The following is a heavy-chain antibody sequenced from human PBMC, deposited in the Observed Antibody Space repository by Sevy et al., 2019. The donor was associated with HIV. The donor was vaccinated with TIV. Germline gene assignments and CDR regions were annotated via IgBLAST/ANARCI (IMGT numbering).Heavy chain of an antibody. J-gene: IGHJ5*02. V-gene: IGHV4-34*01. D-gene: IGHD2-2*01. Sequence: ETLSLTCAVHGGSFSGYYWSWIRESPGKGLEWIGEINDSGITNYNPSLKSRVTISVDTSKKEFSLRLSSVTAADTAVYYCARSPPVVVVPGAPSWFDPWGQGTLVTVSS. CDR3: ARSPPVVVVPGAPSWFDP. CDR1: GGSFSGYY. CDR2: INDSGIT.